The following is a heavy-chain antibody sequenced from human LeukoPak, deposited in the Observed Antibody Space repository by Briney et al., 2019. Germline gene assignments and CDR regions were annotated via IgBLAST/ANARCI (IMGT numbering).Heavy chain of an antibody. Sequence: RTGGSLRLSCAASGFTFSSYALSWVRQAPGKGLEWVANIKQDGSEKYYVDPVKGRFTISRDNAKNSLFLQMSSLRAEDTAVYYCARLIVGAIDYWGQGNLVTVSS. CDR2: IKQDGSEK. CDR1: GFTFSSYA. V-gene: IGHV3-7*01. CDR3: ARLIVGAIDY. J-gene: IGHJ4*02. D-gene: IGHD1-26*01.